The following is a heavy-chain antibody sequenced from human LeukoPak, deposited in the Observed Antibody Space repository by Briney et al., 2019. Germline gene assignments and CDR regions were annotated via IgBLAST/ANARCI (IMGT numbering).Heavy chain of an antibody. CDR3: AREEENNYYDSSGYYYSY. CDR1: GFTFSSYW. D-gene: IGHD3-22*01. V-gene: IGHV3-7*01. Sequence: GGSRRLSCAASGFTFSSYWMSWVRQAPGKGLEWVANIKQDGSEKYYVDSVKGRFTISRDNAKNSLYLQMNSPRAEDTAVYYCAREEENNYYDSSGYYYSYWGQGTLVTVSS. J-gene: IGHJ4*02. CDR2: IKQDGSEK.